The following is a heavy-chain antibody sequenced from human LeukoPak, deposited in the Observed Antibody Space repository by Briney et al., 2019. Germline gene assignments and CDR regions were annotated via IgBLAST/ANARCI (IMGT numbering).Heavy chain of an antibody. J-gene: IGHJ6*02. Sequence: GGSLRLSCAASGFTFSSYAVSWVRQAPGKGLEWVSYINSSSSTIYYADSVKGRFTISRDNAKNSLYLQMNSLRAEDTAVYYCARGNDPYYYGMDVWGQGTTVTVSS. CDR3: ARGNDPYYYGMDV. CDR2: INSSSSTI. CDR1: GFTFSSYA. V-gene: IGHV3-48*01.